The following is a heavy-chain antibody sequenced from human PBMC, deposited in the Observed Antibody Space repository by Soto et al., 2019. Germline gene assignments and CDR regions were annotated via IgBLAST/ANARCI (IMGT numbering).Heavy chain of an antibody. CDR2: IYYSGST. V-gene: IGHV4-31*03. Sequence: SETPSLTCTVSGGSISCGGYYWSWIRQHPGKGLEWIGYIYYSGSTYYNPSLKSRVTISVDTSKNQFSLKLSSVTAADTAVYYCARATYYYDSSGYPLFVYYYGMHVGGQ. J-gene: IGHJ6*02. CDR3: ARATYYYDSSGYPLFVYYYGMHV. D-gene: IGHD3-22*01. CDR1: GGSISCGGYY.